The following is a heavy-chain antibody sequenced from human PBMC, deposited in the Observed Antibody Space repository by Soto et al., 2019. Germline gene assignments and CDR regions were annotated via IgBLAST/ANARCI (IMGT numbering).Heavy chain of an antibody. CDR2: IYYSGST. J-gene: IGHJ1*01. CDR1: GGSIRSSSYY. Sequence: QLQLQESGPGLVKPSETLSITCTVSGGSIRSSSYYWGWIRQPPGKGLEWIGSIYYSGSTYYNTSHKSRLTISVDTSNNQFCLRLSSVTAAYTAVYYGASFNDYGDYSYFQHWGQGTLVTVSS. D-gene: IGHD4-17*01. V-gene: IGHV4-39*01. CDR3: ASFNDYGDYSYFQH.